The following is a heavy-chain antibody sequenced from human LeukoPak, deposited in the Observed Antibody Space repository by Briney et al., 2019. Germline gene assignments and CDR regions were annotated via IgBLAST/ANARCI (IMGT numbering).Heavy chain of an antibody. V-gene: IGHV3-7*01. D-gene: IGHD6-6*01. Sequence: PGGSLRLSCAASGFAFSDHWMIWVPQAPGKGLEWVANINHDESKKYYVDSVDGRFTISRDNAKNSLYLQMNSLRAEDTAVYYCAISTYSSSPSWGQGTLVTVSS. CDR3: AISTYSSSPS. CDR2: INHDESKK. CDR1: GFAFSDHW. J-gene: IGHJ5*02.